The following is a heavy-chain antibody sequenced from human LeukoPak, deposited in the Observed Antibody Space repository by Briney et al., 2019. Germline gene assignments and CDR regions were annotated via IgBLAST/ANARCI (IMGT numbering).Heavy chain of an antibody. Sequence: GGSLRLSCAASGFTFSSYWMHWVRQAPGKGLVWVSRINSDGSSTSYADSVKGRFTISRDNAKNTLYLQMNGLRAEDTAVYYCARVGSYYYYYMDVWGKGTTVTVSS. V-gene: IGHV3-74*01. CDR1: GFTFSSYW. CDR3: ARVGSYYYYYMDV. D-gene: IGHD2-15*01. CDR2: INSDGSST. J-gene: IGHJ6*03.